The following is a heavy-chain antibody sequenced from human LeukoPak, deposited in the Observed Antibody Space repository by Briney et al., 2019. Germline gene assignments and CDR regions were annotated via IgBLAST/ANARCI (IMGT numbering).Heavy chain of an antibody. CDR2: INAGNGNT. CDR3: AGVLLWFGESNWFDP. J-gene: IGHJ5*02. CDR1: GYTFTSYA. Sequence: ASVKVSCKASGYTFTSYAMHWVRQAPGQRLEWMGWINAGNGNTKYSQKFQGRVTITRDTSAITAYMELSSLRSEDTAVYYCAGVLLWFGESNWFDPWGQGTLVTVSS. V-gene: IGHV1-3*01. D-gene: IGHD3-10*01.